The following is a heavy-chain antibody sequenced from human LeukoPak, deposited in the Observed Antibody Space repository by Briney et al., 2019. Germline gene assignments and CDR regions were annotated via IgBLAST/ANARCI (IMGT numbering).Heavy chain of an antibody. D-gene: IGHD1-1*01. CDR2: ISCYNGNT. CDR1: VYTFTNYG. Sequence: ASVKVSCKTSVYTFTNYGISWVRQAPGQGLEWMGWISCYNGNTNYVQKFRGRVTMTADTSTSTVYMELRSLRSDDTAVYYCARDIATVQHQDWGQGTLVTVSS. CDR3: ARDIATVQHQD. J-gene: IGHJ4*02. V-gene: IGHV1-18*01.